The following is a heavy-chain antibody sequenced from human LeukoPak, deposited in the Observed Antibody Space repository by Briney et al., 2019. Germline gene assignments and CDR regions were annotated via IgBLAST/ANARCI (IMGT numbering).Heavy chain of an antibody. D-gene: IGHD4-17*01. J-gene: IGHJ4*02. V-gene: IGHV4-39*07. CDR1: GGSISSSSYY. Sequence: SETLSLTCTVSGGSISSSSYYWGWIRQPPGKGLEWIGSIYYSGSTYYNPSLKSRVTISVDTSKNQFSLKLSSVTAADTAVYYCARAGGQTTVTTFDYWGQGTLVTVPS. CDR3: ARAGGQTTVTTFDY. CDR2: IYYSGST.